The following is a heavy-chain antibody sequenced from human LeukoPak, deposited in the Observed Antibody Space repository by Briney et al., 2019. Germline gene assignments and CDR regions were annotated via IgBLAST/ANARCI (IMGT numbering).Heavy chain of an antibody. D-gene: IGHD3-16*01. J-gene: IGHJ4*02. V-gene: IGHV3-66*01. CDR2: IYTGGTT. Sequence: GGSLRLSCAASGFTVSSSNYMNWVRQAPGKGLEWVSGIYTGGTTYYTDSVKGRFTISRDNPNNTLYLQMHSLRAEDTAVYYCAREISRFGIWGQGSLVTVSS. CDR3: AREISRFGI. CDR1: GFTVSSSNY.